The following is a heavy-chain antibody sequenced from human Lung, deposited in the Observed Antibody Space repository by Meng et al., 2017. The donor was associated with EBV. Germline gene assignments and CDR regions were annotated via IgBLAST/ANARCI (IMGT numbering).Heavy chain of an antibody. CDR2: IYYSGST. CDR3: ARHDGGYGDYFDH. J-gene: IGHJ4*02. CDR1: GVSISTYY. Sequence: VQLQESGPGLVKPSETLSLTCTVSGVSISTYYWSWIRQPPGKGLEWIGYIYYSGSTNYNPSLKSRVTISVDTSKNQFSLKLNAVTAADTAVYYCARHDGGYGDYFDHWGQGTLVTVSS. D-gene: IGHD5-12*01. V-gene: IGHV4-59*08.